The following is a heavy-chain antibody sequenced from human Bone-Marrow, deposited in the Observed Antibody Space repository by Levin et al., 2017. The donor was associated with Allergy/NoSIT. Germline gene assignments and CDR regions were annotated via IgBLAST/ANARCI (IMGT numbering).Heavy chain of an antibody. J-gene: IGHJ5*02. CDR3: ARGPDVQIPAAMGLWFDP. CDR1: NSSNNNFNN. V-gene: IGHV4-38-2*02. D-gene: IGHD2-2*01. Sequence: PSETLSLTCTVSNSSNNNFNNWGWIRQPPGKGLEWIGSIYHNGGTYFNPSLRSRVSISLDIFKKQFSMSLSSVTAADTAVYYCARGPDVQIPAAMGLWFDPWGQGTLVTVSS. CDR2: IYHNGGT.